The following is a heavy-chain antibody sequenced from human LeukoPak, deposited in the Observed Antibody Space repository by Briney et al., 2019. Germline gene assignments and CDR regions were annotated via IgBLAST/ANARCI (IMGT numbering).Heavy chain of an antibody. Sequence: GGSLRLSCAASGFTFSSYGMHWVRQAPGKGLEWVAVIWHDGSNKYYADSVKGRFTISRDNSNNTLHLQMNSLRAEDTAVYYCARDPYYYGSGIWGYFDYWGQGTLVTVSS. CDR1: GFTFSSYG. J-gene: IGHJ4*02. D-gene: IGHD3-10*01. V-gene: IGHV3-33*01. CDR2: IWHDGSNK. CDR3: ARDPYYYGSGIWGYFDY.